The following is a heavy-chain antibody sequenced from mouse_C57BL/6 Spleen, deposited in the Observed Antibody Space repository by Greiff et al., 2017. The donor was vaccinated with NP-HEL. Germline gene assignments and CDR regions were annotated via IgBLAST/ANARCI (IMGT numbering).Heavy chain of an antibody. J-gene: IGHJ4*01. D-gene: IGHD4-1*01. CDR2: ISSGSSTI. V-gene: IGHV5-17*01. CDR1: GFTFSDYG. CDR3: ARPKLGRDYAMDY. Sequence: EVMLVESGGGLVKPGGSLKLSCAASGFTFSDYGMHWVRQAPEKGLEWVAYISSGSSTIYYADTVKGRFTISRDNAKNTLFLQMTSLRSEDTAMYYCARPKLGRDYAMDYWGQGTSVTVSS.